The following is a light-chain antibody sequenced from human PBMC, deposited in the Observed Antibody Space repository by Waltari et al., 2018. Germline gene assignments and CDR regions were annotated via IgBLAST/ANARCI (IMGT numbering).Light chain of an antibody. CDR2: AVF. CDR1: QDISNN. Sequence: DIQMTQSPSSLSASVGARVTITCRASQDISNNLNWYQQKPGKAPDLLIFAVFTLQSGVPSRFSGSGSGTEFTLTISSLQPEDSATYYCQQSYTMPMYTFGQGTKLEIK. V-gene: IGKV1-39*01. J-gene: IGKJ2*01. CDR3: QQSYTMPMYT.